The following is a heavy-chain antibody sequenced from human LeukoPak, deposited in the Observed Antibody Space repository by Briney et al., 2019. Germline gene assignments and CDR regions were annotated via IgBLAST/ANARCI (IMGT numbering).Heavy chain of an antibody. CDR2: IKGDGSES. D-gene: IGHD2-21*02. CDR1: GSGFTFSEFW. CDR3: AREAYCGGPSYFAVNYMDV. V-gene: IGHV3-7*01. J-gene: IGHJ6*03. Sequence: PGGSLRLSCVASGSGFTFSEFWMGWVRQAPGERLEWVANIKGDGSESYYVDSVKGRFTISRDNVKNSVYLQINSLTADDTSLYRCAREAYCGGPSYFAVNYMDVWGKGTTVTVSS.